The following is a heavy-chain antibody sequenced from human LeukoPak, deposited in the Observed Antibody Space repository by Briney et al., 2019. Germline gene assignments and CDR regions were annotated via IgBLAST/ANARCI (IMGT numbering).Heavy chain of an antibody. CDR1: GASISSYY. CDR2: IYYSGST. D-gene: IGHD2-8*01. J-gene: IGHJ4*02. V-gene: IGHV4-59*01. Sequence: SETLSLTCTVSGASISSYYWSWIRQPPGKGLEWIGYIYYSGSTNYNPSLKSRVTISVDTSKNQFSLKLSSVTAADTAVYYCAREYNYCTNGVCYTGFDYWGQGTLVTVSS. CDR3: AREYNYCTNGVCYTGFDY.